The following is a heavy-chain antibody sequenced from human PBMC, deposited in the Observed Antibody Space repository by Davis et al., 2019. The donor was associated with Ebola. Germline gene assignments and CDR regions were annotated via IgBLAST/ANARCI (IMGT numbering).Heavy chain of an antibody. CDR3: TRRGRFDP. V-gene: IGHV1-46*01. CDR1: RYTFTGYY. J-gene: IGHJ5*02. CDR2: INPNDGRT. Sequence: ASVKVSCKASRYTFTGYYMHWVRQAPGQGLEWMGMINPNDGRTIYAQKFQGRVTVTRDTSTTTVYMDLSSLRSEDTALYYCTRRGRFDPWGQGTLVTVSS.